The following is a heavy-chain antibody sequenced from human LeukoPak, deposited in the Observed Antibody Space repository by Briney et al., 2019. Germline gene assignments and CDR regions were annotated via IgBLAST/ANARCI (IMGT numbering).Heavy chain of an antibody. CDR3: ARRYYYDSSGYRY. Sequence: ASVKVSCKASGYTLTGYYMHWVRQAPGQGLEWMGWINPNSGGTNYAQKFQGRVTMTRDTSISTAYMELSRLRSDDTAVYYCARRYYYDSSGYRYWGQGTLVTVSS. D-gene: IGHD3-22*01. V-gene: IGHV1-2*02. CDR1: GYTLTGYY. CDR2: INPNSGGT. J-gene: IGHJ4*02.